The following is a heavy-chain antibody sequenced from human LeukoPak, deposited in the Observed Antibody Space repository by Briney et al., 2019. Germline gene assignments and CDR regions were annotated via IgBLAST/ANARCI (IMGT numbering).Heavy chain of an antibody. V-gene: IGHV3-23*01. J-gene: IGHJ4*02. Sequence: PGGSLRLSCAASVFTFNNYAFNWVRQAPGKGLEWVSTISSSGRNSYYADSVKGRFTISRDNSKNTLYLQMNSLRAEDTAIYYCANSKGEIVAAPSDYWGQGTLVTVSS. CDR1: VFTFNNYA. CDR2: ISSSGRNS. D-gene: IGHD5-12*01. CDR3: ANSKGEIVAAPSDY.